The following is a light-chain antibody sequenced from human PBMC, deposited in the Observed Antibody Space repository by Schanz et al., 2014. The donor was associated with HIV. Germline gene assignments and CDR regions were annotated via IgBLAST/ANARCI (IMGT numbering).Light chain of an antibody. V-gene: IGKV3-20*01. Sequence: EIVLTQSPATLSVSPGERATLSCRASQSVSSNLAWYQQKPGQAPRLLIYDASSRATGIPDRFSGSGSGPDFTLTITRLEPEDFAVYYCQQYDSSTGALAFGQGTKVEIK. CDR3: QQYDSSTGALA. J-gene: IGKJ1*01. CDR2: DAS. CDR1: QSVSSN.